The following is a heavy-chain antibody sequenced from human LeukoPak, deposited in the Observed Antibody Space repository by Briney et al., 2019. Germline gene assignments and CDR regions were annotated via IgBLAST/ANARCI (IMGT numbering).Heavy chain of an antibody. CDR3: ARHGTYSSSWYFDY. J-gene: IGHJ4*02. D-gene: IGHD6-13*01. V-gene: IGHV5-51*01. CDR2: IYPGDSDT. Sequence: XSXKISCKGSGYSLTSYWIGWVRQMPGKGLEWMGTIYPGDSDTRYSPSFQGQVTISADKSISTAYLQWSSLKASDTAMYYCARHGTYSSSWYFDYWGQGTLVTVSS. CDR1: GYSLTSYW.